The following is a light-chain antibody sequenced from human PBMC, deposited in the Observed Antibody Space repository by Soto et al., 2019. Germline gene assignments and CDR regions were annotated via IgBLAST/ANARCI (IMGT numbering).Light chain of an antibody. Sequence: EIVMTQSPATLSVSPGERATLSCRASQSVSSNLAWYQQRPVQAPRLLIYRASTRATGIPARFSGSGSGTEFTLTISSMQSEDVAVYYCQQYNSWPPWTFGQGTKVEIK. J-gene: IGKJ1*01. V-gene: IGKV3-15*01. CDR2: RAS. CDR3: QQYNSWPPWT. CDR1: QSVSSN.